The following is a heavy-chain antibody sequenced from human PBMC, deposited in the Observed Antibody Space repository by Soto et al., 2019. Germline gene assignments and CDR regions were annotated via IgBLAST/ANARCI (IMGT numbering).Heavy chain of an antibody. D-gene: IGHD3-10*01. V-gene: IGHV1-18*01. CDR2: ISAYNGNT. Sequence: GASVKVSCKASGYTFTSYGISWVRQAPGQGLEWMGWISAYNGNTNYAQKLQGRVTMTTDTSTSTAYMELRSLRSDDTAVYYCARVYYYGSGSPSPYFDYWGQGTLVTVSS. J-gene: IGHJ4*02. CDR3: ARVYYYGSGSPSPYFDY. CDR1: GYTFTSYG.